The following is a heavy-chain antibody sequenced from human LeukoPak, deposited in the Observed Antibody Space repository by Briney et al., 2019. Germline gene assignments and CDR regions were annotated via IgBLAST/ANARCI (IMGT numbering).Heavy chain of an antibody. D-gene: IGHD1-26*01. J-gene: IGHJ6*02. CDR3: ARGIPRRFKWDQKVGMDV. V-gene: IGHV4-34*01. Sequence: PSETLSLTCSVSGGAISSYYWSWIRQPPGKGLEWIGEINHSGSTNYNPSLKSRVTISVDTSKNQFSLKLSSVTAADTAVYYYARGIPRRFKWDQKVGMDVWGQGTTVTVSS. CDR1: GGAISSYY. CDR2: INHSGST.